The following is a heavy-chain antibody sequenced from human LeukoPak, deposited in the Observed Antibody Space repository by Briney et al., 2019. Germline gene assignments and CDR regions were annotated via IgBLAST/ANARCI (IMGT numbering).Heavy chain of an antibody. CDR3: AKDDAWLRFGE. J-gene: IGHJ4*02. Sequence: GGSLRLSCAASGFTFSTYAMTWVRQAPGKGLESVSLISATGSTTYYADSVKGRFTISRDNSRNTVYLEVISLTDEDTAVYYCAKDDAWLRFGEWSQGTLVTVSS. CDR2: ISATGSTT. D-gene: IGHD3-10*01. CDR1: GFTFSTYA. V-gene: IGHV3-23*01.